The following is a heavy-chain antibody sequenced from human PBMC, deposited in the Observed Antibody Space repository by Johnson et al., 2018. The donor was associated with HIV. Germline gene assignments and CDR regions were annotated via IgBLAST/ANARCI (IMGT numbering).Heavy chain of an antibody. D-gene: IGHD2-15*01. CDR1: GFTFSNYW. CDR3: ARTSCSGARCLGYDPFDV. J-gene: IGHJ3*01. V-gene: IGHV3-74*01. Sequence: EVQLVESGGGLVQPGGSLRLSCGASGFTFSNYWVQWVRQAPGKGLVWVSRINGDGSRTSYADSVKGRFTIARDNAKNTLYLQMQSLRAEDMAVYYCARTSCSGARCLGYDPFDVWGQGTMVTVSS. CDR2: INGDGSRT.